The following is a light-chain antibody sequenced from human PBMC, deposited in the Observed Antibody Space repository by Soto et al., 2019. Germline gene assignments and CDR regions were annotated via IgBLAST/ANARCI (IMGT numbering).Light chain of an antibody. CDR1: QSISNY. J-gene: IGKJ1*01. CDR3: QQSYSTPT. Sequence: DIQMTQSPSSLSASVGDRVTITCRASQSISNYLNWYQQKPGKAPNLLIYGASSLQGGVPSRFSGSGSGTDFTLTISSLQPEDFETYYCQQSYSTPTFGQGTKVEIK. V-gene: IGKV1-39*01. CDR2: GAS.